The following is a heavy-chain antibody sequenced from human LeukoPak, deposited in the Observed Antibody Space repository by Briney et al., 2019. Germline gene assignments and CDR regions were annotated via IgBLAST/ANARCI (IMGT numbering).Heavy chain of an antibody. D-gene: IGHD1-14*01. V-gene: IGHV1-69*05. CDR3: ARELGRDYYYYMDV. Sequence: GASVKVSCKASGGTFSSYAISWVRQAPGQGLEWMGRIIPIFGTANYAQKFQGRVTITTDESTSTAYMELSSLRSEDTAVYYCARELGRDYYYYMDVWGKGTTVNVSS. J-gene: IGHJ6*03. CDR1: GGTFSSYA. CDR2: IIPIFGTA.